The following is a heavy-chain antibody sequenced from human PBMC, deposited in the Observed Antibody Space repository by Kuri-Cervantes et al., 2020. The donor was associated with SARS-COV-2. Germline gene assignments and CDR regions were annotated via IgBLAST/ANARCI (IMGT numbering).Heavy chain of an antibody. D-gene: IGHD3-22*01. Sequence: GGSLRLSCAASGFTFGSYGMHWVRQAPGKGLEWVAFIRYDGSNKYYADSVKGRFTISRDNSKNTLYLQMNSLRAEDTAVYYCAKDINYYDSSGYYYSHDAFDIWGQGTMVTVSS. V-gene: IGHV3-30*02. CDR2: IRYDGSNK. J-gene: IGHJ3*02. CDR3: AKDINYYDSSGYYYSHDAFDI. CDR1: GFTFGSYG.